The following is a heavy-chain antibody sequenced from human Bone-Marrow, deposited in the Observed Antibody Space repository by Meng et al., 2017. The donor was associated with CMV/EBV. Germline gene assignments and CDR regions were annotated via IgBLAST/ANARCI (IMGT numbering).Heavy chain of an antibody. D-gene: IGHD2-2*02. CDR2: IYYSGST. J-gene: IGHJ5*02. CDR1: GGSISSSSYY. Sequence: SETLSLTCTVSGGSISSSSYYWGWISQPPGKGLEWIGSIYYSGSTYYNPALKSRVTISVDTSKNQLSLKLSSVTAADTAVYYCAGVTRRQGEGGYCSITSGYRSEGWFDPWGQGNLVNVSS. V-gene: IGHV4-39*07. CDR3: AGVTRRQGEGGYCSITSGYRSEGWFDP.